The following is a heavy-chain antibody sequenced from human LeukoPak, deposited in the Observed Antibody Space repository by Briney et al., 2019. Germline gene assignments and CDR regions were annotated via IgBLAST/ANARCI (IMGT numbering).Heavy chain of an antibody. CDR2: ISGSGGST. Sequence: GGTLRLSCAASGFTFSTYGMSWVRQAPGKGLEWVSAISGSGGSTYYADSVKGRFTISRDNSKNTLYLQMNSLRAEDTAVYYCARGGGAAAHYYYYMDVWGKGTTVTISS. V-gene: IGHV3-23*01. CDR1: GFTFSTYG. D-gene: IGHD6-13*01. J-gene: IGHJ6*03. CDR3: ARGGGAAAHYYYYMDV.